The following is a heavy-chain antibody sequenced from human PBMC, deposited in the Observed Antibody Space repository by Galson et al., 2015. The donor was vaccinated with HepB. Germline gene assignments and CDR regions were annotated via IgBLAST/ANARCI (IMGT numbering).Heavy chain of an antibody. D-gene: IGHD5-24*01. Sequence: SLRLSCAASGFTFSSYWMHWVRQAPGKELVWVSRINSDGSSTSYADSVKGRFTISRDNAKNTLYLQMNSLRAEDTAVYYCARGRWKRWLRQEAFDYWGQGTLVTVSS. CDR2: INSDGSST. CDR3: ARGRWKRWLRQEAFDY. V-gene: IGHV3-74*01. J-gene: IGHJ4*02. CDR1: GFTFSSYW.